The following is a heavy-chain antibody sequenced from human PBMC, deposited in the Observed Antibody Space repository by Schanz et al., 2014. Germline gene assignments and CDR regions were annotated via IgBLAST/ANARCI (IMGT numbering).Heavy chain of an antibody. CDR3: ARGGDPEDVFDI. CDR2: IIPIHGIV. J-gene: IGHJ3*02. D-gene: IGHD5-12*01. CDR1: GGTFSTYP. V-gene: IGHV1-69*04. Sequence: QVQLVHSGAEVKKPGSSMKVSCKASGGTFSTYPINWLRQAPGQGLEWMGRIIPIHGIVNYAQRFQDRVRITADKSTSTAYMELSSLRSDDTAVYYCARGGDPEDVFDIWGQGTILTVSS.